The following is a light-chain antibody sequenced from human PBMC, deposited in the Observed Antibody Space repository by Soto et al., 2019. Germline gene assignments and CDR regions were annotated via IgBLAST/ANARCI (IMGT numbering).Light chain of an antibody. V-gene: IGKV4-1*01. CDR3: QQYDSSPYT. Sequence: DIVMTQSPDSLAVSLGERATINCKSSQSVLYSSNNKNYLAWYQQKPGQPPKLLIYWASTRESGVPDRFSGSGSGTDFTLTISSLQAEYVAVYYCQQYDSSPYTFGQGPNLEIQ. CDR2: WAS. J-gene: IGKJ2*01. CDR1: QSVLYSSNNKNY.